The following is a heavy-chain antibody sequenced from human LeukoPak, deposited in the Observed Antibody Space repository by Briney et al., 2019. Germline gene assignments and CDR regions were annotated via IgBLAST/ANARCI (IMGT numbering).Heavy chain of an antibody. CDR2: ISAYNGNT. V-gene: IGHV1-18*01. D-gene: IGHD3-22*01. CDR1: GYTFTSYG. J-gene: IGHJ6*02. Sequence: ASVKVSCKASGYTFTSYGISWVRQAPGQGLEWMGWISAYNGNTNYAQKLQGRVTMTTDTSTSTAYMVLRSLRSDDTAVYYCARDSDSRSYYYGMDVWGQGTTVTVSS. CDR3: ARDSDSRSYYYGMDV.